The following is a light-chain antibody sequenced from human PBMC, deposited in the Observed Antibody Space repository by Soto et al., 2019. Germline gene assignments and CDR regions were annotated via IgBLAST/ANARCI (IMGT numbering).Light chain of an antibody. Sequence: DVVMTQSPLSLPVTLGQPASISCSSSQSLVYSDGNTYLSWFHQRPGQSPRRLIHKVSNRDSGVPGRSSGSGAGTDFTLKISRVEAEDVGHYYCMQATPSPRTFGPGTKVEIK. V-gene: IGKV2-30*01. J-gene: IGKJ1*01. CDR1: QSLVYSDGNTY. CDR3: MQATPSPRT. CDR2: KVS.